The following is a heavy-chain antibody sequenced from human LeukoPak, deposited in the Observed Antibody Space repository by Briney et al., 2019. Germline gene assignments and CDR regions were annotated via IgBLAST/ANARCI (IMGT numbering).Heavy chain of an antibody. D-gene: IGHD3-22*01. J-gene: IGHJ4*02. CDR2: FNSDGSST. V-gene: IGHV3-74*01. CDR3: VRQYSYDSSGYYPWDY. CDR1: GFTFSSYW. Sequence: GGSLRLSCAASGFTFSSYWMHWVRQAPGKGLVWVSRFNSDGSSTTYADSVKGRFTISRDNAKNTLYLQMNSLRAEDTAMYYCVRQYSYDSSGYYPWDYWGQGTLVTVSS.